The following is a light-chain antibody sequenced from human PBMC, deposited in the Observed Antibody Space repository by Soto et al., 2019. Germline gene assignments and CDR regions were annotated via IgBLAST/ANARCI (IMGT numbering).Light chain of an antibody. J-gene: IGKJ5*01. V-gene: IGKV3D-11*03. CDR1: QGVXSN. CDR3: QHRSNWPTRT. CDR2: CQS. Sequence: ILLTQCPSPLSVSPGERATLSCRASQGVXSNLGWYQPKPGQAPRVLISCQSTRATGIPARFSGSGSGTDFTLTIISLETEDFAGYYCQHRSNWPTRTFGQGTRLDIK.